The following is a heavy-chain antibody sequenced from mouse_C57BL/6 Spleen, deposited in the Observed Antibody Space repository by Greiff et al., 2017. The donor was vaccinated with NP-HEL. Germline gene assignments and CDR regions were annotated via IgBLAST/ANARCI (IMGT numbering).Heavy chain of an antibody. Sequence: QVQLQQSGAELVRPGTSVKVSCKASGYAFTNYLIEWVKQRPGQGLEWIGVINPGSGGTNYNEKFKCKATLTADKSSSTAYMQLSSLTSEDSAVYFCAREGYDYGDAMDYWGQGTSVTVSS. V-gene: IGHV1-54*01. CDR2: INPGSGGT. CDR1: GYAFTNYL. CDR3: AREGYDYGDAMDY. J-gene: IGHJ4*01. D-gene: IGHD2-4*01.